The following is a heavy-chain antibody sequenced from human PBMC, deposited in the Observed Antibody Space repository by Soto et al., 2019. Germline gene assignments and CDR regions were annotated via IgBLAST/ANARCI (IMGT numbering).Heavy chain of an antibody. CDR2: IRSKANNYAT. CDR1: GFTFSGSA. J-gene: IGHJ6*02. D-gene: IGHD6-19*01. Sequence: GGSLRLSCAASGFTFSGSAMHWVRQTSGKGLEWVGRIRSKANNYATAYTASVEGRFTISRDDSKNTAYLQMNNLKAEDTAMYYCTRQWRTAVSGGDYHYGMDVWGQGTTVTVSS. V-gene: IGHV3-73*01. CDR3: TRQWRTAVSGGDYHYGMDV.